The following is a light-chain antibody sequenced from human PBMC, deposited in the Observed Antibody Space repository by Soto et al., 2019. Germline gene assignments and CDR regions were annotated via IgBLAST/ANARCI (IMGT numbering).Light chain of an antibody. CDR2: GAS. CDR1: QSVRSSY. J-gene: IGKJ1*01. Sequence: EVVLTQPPGTLSWSPGERATLSCRASQSVRSSYLAWYQQKPGQAPTLLLYGASSRATGSTDRFSGSGSGTDFTITISRLEAEDVAVYYCQQYGSSLTWTFGQGTKVDIK. CDR3: QQYGSSLTWT. V-gene: IGKV3-20*01.